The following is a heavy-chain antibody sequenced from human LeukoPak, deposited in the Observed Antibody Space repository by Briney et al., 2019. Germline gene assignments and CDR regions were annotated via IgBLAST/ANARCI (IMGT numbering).Heavy chain of an antibody. Sequence: PSETLSLTCTGSGLSFEHYFWSWIRQPPGKGLEWVGYVYYSGSTDYSPSLESRLTISADTSNNHFSLKLRSVTAADTAVYYCASHRRSHGSEYWGQGTLVTVSS. V-gene: IGHV4-59*08. CDR3: ASHRRSHGSEY. CDR2: VYYSGST. J-gene: IGHJ4*02. D-gene: IGHD3-10*01. CDR1: GLSFEHYF.